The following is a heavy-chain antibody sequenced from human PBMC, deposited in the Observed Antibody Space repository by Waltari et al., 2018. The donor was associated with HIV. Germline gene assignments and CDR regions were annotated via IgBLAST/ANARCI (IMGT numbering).Heavy chain of an antibody. V-gene: IGHV3-30*04. D-gene: IGHD6-13*01. CDR1: GFTFSSYA. CDR3: ARDRSSVLDY. J-gene: IGHJ4*02. CDR2: ISYDGSNK. Sequence: QVQLVESGGGVVQPGRSLRLSCAASGFTFSSYAMHWVRQAPGKGLEWVAVISYDGSNKYYADSVKGRFTISRDNSKNTLYLQMNSLRAEDTAVYYCARDRSSVLDYWGQGTLVTVSS.